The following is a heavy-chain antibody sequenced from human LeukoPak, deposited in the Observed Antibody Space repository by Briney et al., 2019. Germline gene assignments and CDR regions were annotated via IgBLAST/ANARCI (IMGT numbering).Heavy chain of an antibody. D-gene: IGHD1-26*01. J-gene: IGHJ4*02. Sequence: GGSLRLSCAASGFTVSSSYMSWVRQAPGKGLEWVSVIYSGGSTYYADSVKGRFTISRDNSKNTLYLQMNSLRAEDTAVYYCARGVGATGDYFDYWGQGTLVTVSS. CDR3: ARGVGATGDYFDY. CDR2: IYSGGST. V-gene: IGHV3-53*01. CDR1: GFTVSSSY.